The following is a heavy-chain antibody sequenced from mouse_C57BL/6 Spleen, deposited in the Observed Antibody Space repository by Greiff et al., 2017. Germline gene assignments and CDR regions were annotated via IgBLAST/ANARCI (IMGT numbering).Heavy chain of an antibody. V-gene: IGHV3-6*01. CDR2: ISYDGSN. CDR3: ARGKGVATDY. CDR1: GYSITSGYY. J-gene: IGHJ2*01. D-gene: IGHD1-1*01. Sequence: DVKLVESGPGLVKPSQSLSLTCSVTGYSITSGYYWNWIRQFPGNKLEWMGYISYDGSNNYNPSLKNRISITRDTSKNQFFLKLNSVTTEDTATYYCARGKGVATDYWGQGTTLTVSS.